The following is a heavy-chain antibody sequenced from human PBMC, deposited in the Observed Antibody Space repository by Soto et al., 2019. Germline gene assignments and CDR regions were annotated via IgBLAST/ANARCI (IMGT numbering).Heavy chain of an antibody. J-gene: IGHJ5*02. V-gene: IGHV1-8*02. CDR2: MNVENGNT. Sequence: QVQVVQSGAEVKKPGASVKVSCKASGYSFTNYDINWVRQATGQGLEWMGWMNVENGNTGYAQNFQGRLTMTRNIAISTAYMELSSMRSEATAVDYCALHSRSGSYYGWFDPWGQGTLVTVSS. D-gene: IGHD3-10*01. CDR1: GYSFTNYD. CDR3: ALHSRSGSYYGWFDP.